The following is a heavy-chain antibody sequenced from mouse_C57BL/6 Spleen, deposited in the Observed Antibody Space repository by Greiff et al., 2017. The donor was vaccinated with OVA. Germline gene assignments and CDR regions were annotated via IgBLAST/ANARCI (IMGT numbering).Heavy chain of an antibody. J-gene: IGHJ1*03. V-gene: IGHV1-69*01. CDR2: IDPSDSYT. CDR1: GYTFTSYW. CDR3: ARLGEYYGSSPYWYFDV. Sequence: VQLQQPGAELVMPGASVKLSCKASGYTFTSYWMHWVKQRPGQGLEWIGEIDPSDSYTNYNQKFKGKSTLTVDKSSSTAYMQLSSLTSEDSAVYYCARLGEYYGSSPYWYFDVWGTGTTVTVSS. D-gene: IGHD1-1*01.